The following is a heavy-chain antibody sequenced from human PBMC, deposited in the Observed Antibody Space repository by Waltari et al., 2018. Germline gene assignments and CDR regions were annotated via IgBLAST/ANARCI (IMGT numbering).Heavy chain of an antibody. Sequence: QVQLQESGPGLVKPSGTLSPTCAVSGGPISSSNWWSWGRQAPGKGLEWIGEIYHSGSTNYNPSLKSRVTISVDKSKNQFSRKLSSVTAADTAVYYCAGAEEGIAAAFDYWGQGTLVTVSS. V-gene: IGHV4-4*02. D-gene: IGHD6-13*01. J-gene: IGHJ4*02. CDR2: IYHSGST. CDR1: GGPISSSNW. CDR3: AGAEEGIAAAFDY.